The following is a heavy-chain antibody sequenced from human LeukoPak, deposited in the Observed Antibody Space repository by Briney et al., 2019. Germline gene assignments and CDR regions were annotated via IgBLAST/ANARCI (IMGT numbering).Heavy chain of an antibody. V-gene: IGHV4-61*02. D-gene: IGHD1-1*01. CDR1: GASVSRDNNY. CDR2: IYFSGTT. CDR3: AREAGSWNLEILEP. J-gene: IGHJ5*02. Sequence: PSETLSLTCTVSGASVSRDNNYWSWLRQPAGKGLEWIGRIYFSGTTNYNSFFRSRVSISLDMSKKQVSLHLYDVTAADTALYYCAREAGSWNLEILEPWREGILDTVSS.